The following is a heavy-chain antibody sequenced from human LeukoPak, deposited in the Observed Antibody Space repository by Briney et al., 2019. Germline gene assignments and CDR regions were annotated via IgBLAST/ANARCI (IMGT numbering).Heavy chain of an antibody. CDR3: AKDIGATGDAFDI. D-gene: IGHD1-26*01. Sequence: SRSLRLSCAASGFTFDDYAMHWVRQAPGKGLECVSGISWNSGSIGYADSVKGRLTISRDNAKNSLYLQMNSLRAEDTALYYCAKDIGATGDAFDIWGQGTMVTVSS. J-gene: IGHJ3*02. CDR2: ISWNSGSI. V-gene: IGHV3-9*01. CDR1: GFTFDDYA.